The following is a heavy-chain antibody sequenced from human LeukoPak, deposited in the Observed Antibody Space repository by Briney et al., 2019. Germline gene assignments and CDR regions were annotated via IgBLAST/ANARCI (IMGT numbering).Heavy chain of an antibody. V-gene: IGHV1-69*13. CDR1: GGTFSSYA. D-gene: IGHD6-13*01. CDR3: ARGDSSSWYPYYFDY. Sequence: ASVKVSCKASGGTFSSYAISWVRQAPGQGLEWMGGIIPIFGTANYAQKFQGRVTITADESTSTAYMELSSLRSEDTAVYYCARGDSSSWYPYYFDYWGQGTLVTVSS. CDR2: IIPIFGTA. J-gene: IGHJ4*02.